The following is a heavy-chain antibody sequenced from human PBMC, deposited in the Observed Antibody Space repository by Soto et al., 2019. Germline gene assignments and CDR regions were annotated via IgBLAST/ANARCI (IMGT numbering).Heavy chain of an antibody. CDR2: IYYSGST. Sequence: SETLSLTCTVSGGSISSYYWSWIRQPPGKGLEWIGYIYYSGSTNYNPSLKSRVTISVDTSKNQFSLKLSSVTAADTAVYHCARAQDCSSTSCPGDYYYYMDVWGKGTTVTVSS. J-gene: IGHJ6*03. CDR3: ARAQDCSSTSCPGDYYYYMDV. CDR1: GGSISSYY. D-gene: IGHD2-2*01. V-gene: IGHV4-59*01.